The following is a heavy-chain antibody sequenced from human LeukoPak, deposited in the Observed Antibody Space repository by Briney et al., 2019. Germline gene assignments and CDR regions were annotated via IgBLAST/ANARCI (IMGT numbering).Heavy chain of an antibody. CDR1: GFTFSNYA. J-gene: IGHJ4*02. CDR3: AKENYYGSGSCFDY. D-gene: IGHD3-10*01. V-gene: IGHV3-23*01. Sequence: GGSLRLSCAASGFTFSNYAMTWVRQAPGKGLEWVSGITARADSTYYADSVKGRVTISRDNSKNTLFLQLNSLRAEDTAVYYCAKENYYGSGSCFDYWGQGTLVTVSS. CDR2: ITARADST.